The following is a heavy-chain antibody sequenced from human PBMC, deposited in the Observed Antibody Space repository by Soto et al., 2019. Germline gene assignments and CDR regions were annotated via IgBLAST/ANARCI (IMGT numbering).Heavy chain of an antibody. CDR2: IYYSGST. V-gene: IGHV4-59*01. CDR3: ARDAVTTMAPYYYFGMDG. J-gene: IGHJ6*02. D-gene: IGHD3-10*01. Sequence: PSETLSLTCTVSGGSISSYYWSWIRQPPGKGLERIGYIYYSGSTNYNPPLKSRVTISVDTSKNQFSLKLSSVTAADTAVYYCARDAVTTMAPYYYFGMDGWGQGTTVTVFS. CDR1: GGSISSYY.